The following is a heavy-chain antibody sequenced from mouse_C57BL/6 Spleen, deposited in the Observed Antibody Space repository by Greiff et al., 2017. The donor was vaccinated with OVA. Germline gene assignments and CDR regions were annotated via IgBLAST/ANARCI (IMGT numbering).Heavy chain of an antibody. CDR1: GYSITSGYY. V-gene: IGHV3-6*01. Sequence: EVKLEESGPGLVKPSQSLSLTCSVTGYSITSGYYWNWIRQFPGNKLEWMGYISYDGSNNYNPSLKNRISITRDTSKNQFFLKLNSVTTEDTATYYCARVDYDGHYFDYWGQGTTLTVSS. J-gene: IGHJ2*01. D-gene: IGHD2-4*01. CDR3: ARVDYDGHYFDY. CDR2: ISYDGSN.